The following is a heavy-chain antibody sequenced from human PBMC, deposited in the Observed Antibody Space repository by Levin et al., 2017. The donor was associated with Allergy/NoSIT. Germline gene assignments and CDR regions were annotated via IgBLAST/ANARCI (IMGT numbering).Heavy chain of an antibody. V-gene: IGHV3-7*01. J-gene: IGHJ4*02. CDR3: SRDQSTSGYDVYDY. CDR1: GFTFSSHW. Sequence: PGESLKISCAASGFTFSSHWMIWVRQAPGKGLEWVAGINQDGSQKSYVDSVKGRFTVSRDNAKTSVYLQMNSLRAEDTAVYYCSRDQSTSGYDVYDYWGQGTQVTVSS. CDR2: INQDGSQK. D-gene: IGHD3-22*01.